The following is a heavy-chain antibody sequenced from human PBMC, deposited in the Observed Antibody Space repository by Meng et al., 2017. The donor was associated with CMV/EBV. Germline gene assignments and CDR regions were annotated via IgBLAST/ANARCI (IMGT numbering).Heavy chain of an antibody. D-gene: IGHD6-13*01. V-gene: IGHV3-21*01. CDR3: ARDLQLFRSSWHPVDI. CDR2: ISSSSSYI. J-gene: IGHJ3*02. CDR1: GFTFSSYS. Sequence: GESLKISCAASGFTFSSYSMNWVRQAPGKGLQWVLSISSSSSYIYYADSVKGRFTISRDNAKNSLYLQMNSLRAEDTAVYYCARDLQLFRSSWHPVDIWGQGTMVTVSS.